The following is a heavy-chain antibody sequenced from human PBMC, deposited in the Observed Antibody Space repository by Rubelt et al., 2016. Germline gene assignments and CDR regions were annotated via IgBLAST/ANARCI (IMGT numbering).Heavy chain of an antibody. V-gene: IGHV3-66*01. CDR1: GFPVSSNY. D-gene: IGHD1-26*01. Sequence: EVQLVASGGGLVQPGGSLRLSCAASGFPVSSNYMSWVRQAPGKGLEWVSVIYSGGSTYYADSVKGRFTSSRDNAKNTLYLQMNSLRAEDTAVYYCARGGMGGSTGYFDYWGQGTLVTVSS. CDR3: ARGGMGGSTGYFDY. CDR2: IYSGGST. J-gene: IGHJ4*02.